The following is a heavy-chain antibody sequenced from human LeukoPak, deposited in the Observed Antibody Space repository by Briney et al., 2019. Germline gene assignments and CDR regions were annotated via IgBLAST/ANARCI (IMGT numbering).Heavy chain of an antibody. Sequence: MSGGSLRLSCAASGFTFSNAWMSWVRQAPRKGLEWVGRIKSKTDGGTTDYAAPVKGRFTISRDDSKNTLYLQMNSLKTEDTAVYYCTTDQVDYDFWSGYLALFDYWGQGTLVTVSS. D-gene: IGHD3-3*01. V-gene: IGHV3-15*01. J-gene: IGHJ4*02. CDR3: TTDQVDYDFWSGYLALFDY. CDR1: GFTFSNAW. CDR2: IKSKTDGGTT.